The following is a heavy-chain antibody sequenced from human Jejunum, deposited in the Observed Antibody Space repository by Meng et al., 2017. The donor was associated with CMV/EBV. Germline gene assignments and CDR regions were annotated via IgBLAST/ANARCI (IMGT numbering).Heavy chain of an antibody. CDR1: FAFSNYW. V-gene: IGHV3-7*01. CDR3: TSVPAGGGYYYGMDV. CDR2: VKQDESEK. J-gene: IGHJ6*02. D-gene: IGHD2-2*01. Sequence: FAFSNYWLAWVRQAPGKGLEWVANVKQDESEKYYVDSVKGRFTVSRDNAKNSLYLQMNSLRAEDTAVYYCTSVPAGGGYYYGMDVWGQGTTVTVSS.